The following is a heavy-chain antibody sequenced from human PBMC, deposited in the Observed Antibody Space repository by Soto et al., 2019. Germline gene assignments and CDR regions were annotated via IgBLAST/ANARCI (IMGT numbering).Heavy chain of an antibody. CDR3: ARAGIVAVFDY. CDR2: IYHSGST. J-gene: IGHJ4*02. CDR1: GGSISSGGYS. V-gene: IGHV4-30-2*01. D-gene: IGHD1-26*01. Sequence: SETLSLTCAVSGGSISSGGYSWSWIRQPPGKGLEWIGYIYHSGSTYYNPSLKSRVTISVDRSKNQFSLKLSSVTAADTAVYYCARAGIVAVFDYWGQGTLVTVSS.